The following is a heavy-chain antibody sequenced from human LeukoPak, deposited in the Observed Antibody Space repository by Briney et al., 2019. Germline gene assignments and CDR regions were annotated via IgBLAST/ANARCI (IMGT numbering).Heavy chain of an antibody. J-gene: IGHJ4*02. Sequence: ASVKVSCKASGYTFTSYGISWVRQAPGQGLECMGWISAYNGNTNYAQKLQGRVTMTTDTSTSTAYMELRSLRSDDTAVYYCAREAYYDFWSGYYTQFYYFDYWGQGPLVTVSS. V-gene: IGHV1-18*01. CDR1: GYTFTSYG. CDR3: AREAYYDFWSGYYTQFYYFDY. D-gene: IGHD3-3*01. CDR2: ISAYNGNT.